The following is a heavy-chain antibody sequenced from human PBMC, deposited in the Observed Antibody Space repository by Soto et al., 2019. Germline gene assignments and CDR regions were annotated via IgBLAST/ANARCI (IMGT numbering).Heavy chain of an antibody. Sequence: EVQVLESGGGLVQPGGSLRLSCAASGLTFSNYAMSWVRQAPGKGLEWVSAISGSAESTYYADSVKGRFTISRDNSKNMLYLQMNSLRAEDRAVYFNWVTTYDMDVWGQGTTVTVSS. J-gene: IGHJ6*02. D-gene: IGHD4-17*01. CDR2: ISGSAEST. CDR1: GLTFSNYA. V-gene: IGHV3-23*01. CDR3: WVTTYDMDV.